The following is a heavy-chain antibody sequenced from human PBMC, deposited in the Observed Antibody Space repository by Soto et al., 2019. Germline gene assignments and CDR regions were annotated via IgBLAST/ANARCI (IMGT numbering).Heavy chain of an antibody. CDR1: GGSISSGGYY. V-gene: IGHV4-31*03. J-gene: IGHJ3*02. Sequence: SETLSLTCTVSGGSISSGGYYWSWIRQHPGKGLEWIGYIYYSGSTYYNPSLKSRVTISVDTSKNQFSLKLSSVTAADTAVYYCARTSSPTKAPAFDIWGQGTMVTVSS. CDR3: ARTSSPTKAPAFDI. CDR2: IYYSGST.